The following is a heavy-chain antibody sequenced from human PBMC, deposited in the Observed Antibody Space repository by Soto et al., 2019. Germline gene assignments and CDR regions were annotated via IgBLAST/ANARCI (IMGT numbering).Heavy chain of an antibody. D-gene: IGHD3-10*01. V-gene: IGHV4-31*03. CDR2: IYYSGST. CDR3: VRTYYGSGDFDY. J-gene: IGHJ4*02. CDR1: GGSIRSGSYY. Sequence: QVQLQESGPGLVNPSQTLSLTCTLPGGSIRSGSYYSSWIRQHPGKGLEWIGDIYYSGSTYYNRSLKSRVTILVDTSKNQFSLMLSSVTAADSAVYCCVRTYYGSGDFDYWGQGTLVTVSS.